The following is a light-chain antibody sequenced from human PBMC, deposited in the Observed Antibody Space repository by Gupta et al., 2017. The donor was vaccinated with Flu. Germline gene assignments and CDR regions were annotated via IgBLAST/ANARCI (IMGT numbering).Light chain of an antibody. CDR2: KNN. V-gene: IGLV3-9*02. J-gene: IGLJ2*01. CDR3: QVWVASNAF. Sequence: IYKNNKRPSGLPDRFSGSNSGSTATLTIDEAQAGDEADYYCQVWVASNAFFGGGTKLTVL.